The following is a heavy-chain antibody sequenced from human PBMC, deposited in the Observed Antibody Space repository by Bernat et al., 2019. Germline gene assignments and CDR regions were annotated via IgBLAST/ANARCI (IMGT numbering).Heavy chain of an antibody. CDR2: ISSSGSTI. J-gene: IGHJ4*02. D-gene: IGHD3-3*01. CDR1: GFRFSDYY. V-gene: IGHV3-11*04. CDR3: ARDWGYYDFWSGYPRYYFDY. Sequence: QVQLVESGGGLVKPGGSLRLSCAASGFRFSDYYMAWIRQAPGKGLEWVSYISSSGSTIYYADSVKGRFTISRDNAKNSLYLQMNSLRAEDTAVYYCARDWGYYDFWSGYPRYYFDYWGQGTLVTVSS.